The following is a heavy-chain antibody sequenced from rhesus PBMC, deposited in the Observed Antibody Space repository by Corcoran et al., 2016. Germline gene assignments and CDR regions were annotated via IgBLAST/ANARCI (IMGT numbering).Heavy chain of an antibody. J-gene: IGHJ4*01. CDR3: ARVGIAAEIDY. V-gene: IGHV4-122*02. CDR1: GGSISSGYYY. D-gene: IGHD6-13*01. Sequence: QVQLQESGPGLVKPSETLSLTCAVSGGSISSGYYYWSWLRQPPGKGLEWIGYITYSGSTSYNPSLKSRVTISRDTSKNQFSLKLSSVTAADTAVYYCARVGIAAEIDYWGQGVLVTVSS. CDR2: ITYSGST.